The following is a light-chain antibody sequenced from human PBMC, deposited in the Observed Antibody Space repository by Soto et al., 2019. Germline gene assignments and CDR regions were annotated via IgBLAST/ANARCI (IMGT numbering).Light chain of an antibody. V-gene: IGKV3-11*01. CDR2: DAS. CDR3: QQRSNWPVT. CDR1: QSVSSY. Sequence: EIVLTQSPATLSLSPGERATLSFRASQSVSSYLAWYQQKPGQAPRLLIYDASNRATGIPARFSGSGSGTDFTLTISSLEPEDFAVYYCQQRSNWPVTFGQGTRREIK. J-gene: IGKJ5*01.